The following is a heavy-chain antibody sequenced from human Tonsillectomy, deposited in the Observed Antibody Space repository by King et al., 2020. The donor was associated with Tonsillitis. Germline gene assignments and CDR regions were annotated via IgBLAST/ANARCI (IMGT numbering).Heavy chain of an antibody. Sequence: QLVQSGGGLVKPGGSLRLSCAASGFTFNYFWMSWVRQAPGKGLEWVGRIRGKPDGGTSDYAAPVKGRITISRDDSKNTLYLQMTSLKTDDTALYYCTTLGLTALHAFDFWGQGTMVTVSS. J-gene: IGHJ3*01. V-gene: IGHV3-15*01. CDR2: IRGKPDGGTS. CDR1: GFTFNYFW. D-gene: IGHD2-8*01. CDR3: TTLGLTALHAFDF.